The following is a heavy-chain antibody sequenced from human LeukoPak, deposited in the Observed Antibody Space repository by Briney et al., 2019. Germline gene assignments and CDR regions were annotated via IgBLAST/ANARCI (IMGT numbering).Heavy chain of an antibody. Sequence: GASVKVSCKASGYTFTGYYMHWVRQAPGQGLEWMGRINPNSGGTNYAQKFQGRVTMTRDTSISTAYMELSRLRSDDTAVYYCARGGVITMVRGVNNYWGQGTLVTVSS. CDR3: ARGGVITMVRGVNNY. J-gene: IGHJ4*02. CDR1: GYTFTGYY. V-gene: IGHV1-2*06. CDR2: INPNSGGT. D-gene: IGHD3-10*01.